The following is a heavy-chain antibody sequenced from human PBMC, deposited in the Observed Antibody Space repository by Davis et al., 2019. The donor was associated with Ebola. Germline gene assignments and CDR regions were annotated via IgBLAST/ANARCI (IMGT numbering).Heavy chain of an antibody. J-gene: IGHJ5*02. CDR1: GGSISSSSYY. CDR3: ARRATYYYDSSGYGVTGWFDP. CDR2: IYYSGST. V-gene: IGHV4-39*01. Sequence: MPSETLSLTCTVSGGSISSSSYYWGWTRQPPGKGLEWIGSIYYSGSTYYNPSLKSRVTISVDTSKNQFSLKLSSVTAADTAVYYCARRATYYYDSSGYGVTGWFDPWGQGTLVTVSS. D-gene: IGHD3-22*01.